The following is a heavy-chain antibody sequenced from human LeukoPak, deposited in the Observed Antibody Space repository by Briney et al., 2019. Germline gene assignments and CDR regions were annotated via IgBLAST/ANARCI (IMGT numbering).Heavy chain of an antibody. CDR2: IYRSGTT. CDR3: ARESTRYGSGNYNWFDR. V-gene: IGHV4-4*07. Sequence: SETLSLTCTVSGDSMRNYYWAWLRQSAGKGLEWIGRIYRSGTTNYSPSLHSRVTMSIDTSQNYFFLKLTSMTAADTAVYYCARESTRYGSGNYNWFDRWGQGTLVTVSS. CDR1: GDSMRNYY. D-gene: IGHD3-10*01. J-gene: IGHJ5*02.